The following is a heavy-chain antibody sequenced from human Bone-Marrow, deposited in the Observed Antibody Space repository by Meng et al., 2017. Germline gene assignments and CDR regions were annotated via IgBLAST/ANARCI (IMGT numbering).Heavy chain of an antibody. CDR2: IYYSGST. D-gene: IGHD2-2*01. Sequence: QVQLQESGPGLVKPSQTLSLTCTVSGGSISRGAYYWSWIRQPPGKGLEWIGYIYYSGSTYYNPSLKSRVTISVDTSKNQFSLKLSSVTAADTAVYYCARRLETHCSSTSCYVGGPYWYFDLWGRGTLVTVSS. CDR3: ARRLETHCSSTSCYVGGPYWYFDL. J-gene: IGHJ2*01. V-gene: IGHV4-30-4*01. CDR1: GGSISRGAYY.